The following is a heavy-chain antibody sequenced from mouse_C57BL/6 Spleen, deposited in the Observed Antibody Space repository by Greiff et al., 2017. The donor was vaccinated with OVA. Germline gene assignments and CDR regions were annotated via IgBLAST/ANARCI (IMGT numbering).Heavy chain of an antibody. D-gene: IGHD1-1*01. J-gene: IGHJ1*03. Sequence: QVQLQQSGAELVRPGTSVKVSCKASGYAFTNYLIEWVKQRPGQGLEWIGVINPGSGGTNYNEKFKGKATLTADKSSSTAYMQLSSLTSEDSAVYFCARCYYGSSWDFDVWGTGTTVTVSS. CDR3: ARCYYGSSWDFDV. CDR2: INPGSGGT. CDR1: GYAFTNYL. V-gene: IGHV1-54*01.